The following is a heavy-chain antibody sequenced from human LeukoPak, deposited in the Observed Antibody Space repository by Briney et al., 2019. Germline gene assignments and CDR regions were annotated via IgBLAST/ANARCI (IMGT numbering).Heavy chain of an antibody. V-gene: IGHV3-74*01. J-gene: IGHJ6*02. CDR3: ARDFRIYGMDV. Sequence: GGSLRLSCAASGFTFSSYWMHWVRQAPGKGLVWVSRINSDGSSTSYADSVEGRFTISRDNAKNTLYLQMNSLRAEDTAVYYCARDFRIYGMDVWGQGTTVTVSS. CDR1: GFTFSSYW. CDR2: INSDGSST.